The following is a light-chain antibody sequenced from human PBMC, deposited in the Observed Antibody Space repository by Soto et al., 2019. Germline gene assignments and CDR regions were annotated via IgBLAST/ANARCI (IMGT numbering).Light chain of an antibody. J-gene: IGLJ1*01. CDR1: SSDVCGYNY. CDR3: NSYTSTSAPYV. Sequence: QSALTQPASVSGSPGQSITISCTGTSSDVCGYNYVSWYQQHPGKAPKLMIYEVSNRPSGISIRFSGSKSGNTASLTISGLRAEDEADYYCNSYTSTSAPYVFGTGTKLTVL. V-gene: IGLV2-14*01. CDR2: EVS.